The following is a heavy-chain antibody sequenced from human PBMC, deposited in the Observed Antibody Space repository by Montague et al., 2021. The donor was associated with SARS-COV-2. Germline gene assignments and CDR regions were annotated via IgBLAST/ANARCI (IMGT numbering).Heavy chain of an antibody. D-gene: IGHD3-3*01. J-gene: IGHJ5*02. CDR3: ARAPMNRITIFGVVAEFDP. CDR1: GGSISSYY. CDR2: IYYSGST. Sequence: SETLSLTCTVSGGSISSYYWSWIRQPPGKGLEWIGYIYYSGSTNYNPSLKSRVTISVDTSKNQFSLKLSSVTAADAAVYYCARAPMNRITIFGVVAEFDPWGQGTLVTVSS. V-gene: IGHV4-59*01.